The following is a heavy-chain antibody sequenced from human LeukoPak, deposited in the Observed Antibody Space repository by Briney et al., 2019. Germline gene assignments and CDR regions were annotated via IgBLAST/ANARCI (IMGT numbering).Heavy chain of an antibody. V-gene: IGHV3-23*01. D-gene: IGHD3-22*01. CDR3: AKDPYDSSGYFDY. CDR2: ICGGGGST. CDR1: GFTFSSYT. Sequence: GGSLRLSCAASGFTFSSYTMNWVRQAPGKGLEWVSAICGGGGSTYYADSVKGRFTISRDNSKNTLYLQMNSLRAEDTAVYYCAKDPYDSSGYFDYWGQGTLVTV. J-gene: IGHJ4*02.